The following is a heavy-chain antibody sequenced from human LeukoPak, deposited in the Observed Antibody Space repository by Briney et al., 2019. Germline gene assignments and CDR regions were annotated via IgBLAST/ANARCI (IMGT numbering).Heavy chain of an antibody. Sequence: GGSPRLSCAASGFTFSSYAMTWVRQAPGKGLEWVSSISGGGDITYYADSVKGRFTISRDNSKNTLYMQMNSLRGEDTAVYYCAKVANSESPGWGQGTPFTVSS. V-gene: IGHV3-23*01. CDR2: ISGGGDIT. J-gene: IGHJ1*01. D-gene: IGHD1-26*01. CDR3: AKVANSESPG. CDR1: GFTFSSYA.